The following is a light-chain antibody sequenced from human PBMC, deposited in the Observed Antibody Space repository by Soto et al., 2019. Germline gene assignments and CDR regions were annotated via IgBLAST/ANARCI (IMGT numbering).Light chain of an antibody. CDR3: QKYNNWPLN. CDR1: QSVSSN. CDR2: GAS. Sequence: EIVMTQSPATLSVSPGEGATRACRASQSVSSNLAWYQQKPGQAPRLLIYGASTRATGIPDRFTGSGSGTEFTLTISSLQSEGFAVYYCQKYNNWPLNCGGGNRGAIK. V-gene: IGKV3-15*01. J-gene: IGKJ4*01.